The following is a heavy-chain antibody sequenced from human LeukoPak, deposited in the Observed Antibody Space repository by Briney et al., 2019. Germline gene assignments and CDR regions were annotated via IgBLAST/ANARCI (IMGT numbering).Heavy chain of an antibody. J-gene: IGHJ4*02. CDR1: GFTFSSYS. CDR2: ISGRGDST. CDR3: AKGAGYSSNWNFDY. D-gene: IGHD6-13*01. V-gene: IGHV3-23*01. Sequence: GGSLRLSCAASGFTFSSYSMSWVRQAPGKGLEWVSTISGRGDSTYYADSVKGRFTISRDNSKNTLYLQMNSLRLEDTAGYYCAKGAGYSSNWNFDYWGQGTLVTVSS.